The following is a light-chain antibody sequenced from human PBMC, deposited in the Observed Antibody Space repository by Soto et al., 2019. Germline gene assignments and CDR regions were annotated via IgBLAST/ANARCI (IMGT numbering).Light chain of an antibody. Sequence: IVLALSSGALSLSPGERATLSCRASQTVRNNYLAWYQQRPGQAPRLLIYDASSRATGIPDRFNGGGSGTDFTLTISRLEPEDFAVYYCQQLSNCPRTFGQGTKVDIK. J-gene: IGKJ1*01. CDR1: QTVRNNY. V-gene: IGKV3D-20*02. CDR3: QQLSNCPRT. CDR2: DAS.